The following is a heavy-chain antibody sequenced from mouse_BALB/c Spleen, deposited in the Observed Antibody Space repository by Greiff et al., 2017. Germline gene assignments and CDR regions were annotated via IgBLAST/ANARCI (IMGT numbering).Heavy chain of an antibody. D-gene: IGHD2-4*01. CDR1: GYTFTDYE. CDR3: TRSGITTGDWFAY. J-gene: IGHJ3*01. Sequence: VQRVESGAELVRPGASVTLSCKASGYTFTDYEMHWVKQTPVHGLEWIGAIDPETGGTAYNQKFKGKATLTAVKSSSTAYMELRSLTSEDSAVYYCTRSGITTGDWFAYWGQGTLVTVSA. V-gene: IGHV1-15*01. CDR2: IDPETGGT.